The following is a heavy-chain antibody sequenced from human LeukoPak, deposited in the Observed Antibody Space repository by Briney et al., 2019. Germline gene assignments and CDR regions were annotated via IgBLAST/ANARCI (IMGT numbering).Heavy chain of an antibody. CDR1: GFIFSDYD. V-gene: IGHV3-11*01. CDR3: ARDRGPCTA. D-gene: IGHD1-26*01. CDR2: IDTSSSTI. Sequence: ESLRLSCAASGFIFSDYDMTWIRQAPGKGLEWISYIDTSSSTIYYADSVKGRFTISRDNAKNSLFLQMNSLRAEDTAVYYCARDRGPCTAWGQGTLVTVSS. J-gene: IGHJ4*02.